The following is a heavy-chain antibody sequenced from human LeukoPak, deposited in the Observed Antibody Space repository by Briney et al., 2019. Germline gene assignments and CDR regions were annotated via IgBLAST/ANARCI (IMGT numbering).Heavy chain of an antibody. D-gene: IGHD6-19*01. V-gene: IGHV4-61*02. J-gene: IGHJ6*03. Sequence: PSQTLSLTCTVSGGSISSGLYYWNWIRQPAGKGLEWIGRIYTSGTTNYNPSLKSRVTISVDTSKNQFSLKLSSVTAADTAVYYCACSGWYISVNYYYYMDVWGNGTTVTISS. CDR2: IYTSGTT. CDR3: ACSGWYISVNYYYYMDV. CDR1: GGSISSGLYY.